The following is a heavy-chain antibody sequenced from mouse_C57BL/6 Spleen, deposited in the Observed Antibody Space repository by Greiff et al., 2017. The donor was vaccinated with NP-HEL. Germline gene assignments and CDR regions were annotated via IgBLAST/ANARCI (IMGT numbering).Heavy chain of an antibody. CDR2: ISGGGGNT. CDR3: ARHGGLRLFWYFDV. J-gene: IGHJ1*03. Sequence: DVMLVESGGGLVKPGGSLKLSCAASGFTFSSYTMSWVRQTPEKRLEWVATISGGGGNTYYPDSVKGRFTISRDNAKNTLYLQMSSLRSEDTALYYCARHGGLRLFWYFDVWGTGTTVTVSS. D-gene: IGHD1-1*01. V-gene: IGHV5-9*01. CDR1: GFTFSSYT.